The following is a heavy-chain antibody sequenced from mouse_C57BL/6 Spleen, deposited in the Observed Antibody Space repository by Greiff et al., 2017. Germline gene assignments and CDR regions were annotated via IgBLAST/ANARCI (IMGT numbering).Heavy chain of an antibody. V-gene: IGHV5-9-1*02. D-gene: IGHD2-1*01. CDR1: GFTFSSYA. CDR2: ISSGGDYI. CDR3: TRDPIYYGNGAMDY. J-gene: IGHJ4*01. Sequence: EVKLMESGEGLVKPGGSLKLSCAASGFTFSSYAMSWVRQTPEKRLEWVAYISSGGDYIYYADTVKGRFTISRDNARNPLYLQMSSLKSEDTAMYYCTRDPIYYGNGAMDYWGQGTSVTVSS.